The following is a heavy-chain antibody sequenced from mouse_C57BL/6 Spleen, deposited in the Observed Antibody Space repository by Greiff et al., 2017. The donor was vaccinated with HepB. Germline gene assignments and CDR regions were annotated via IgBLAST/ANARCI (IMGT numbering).Heavy chain of an antibody. V-gene: IGHV3-6*01. CDR1: GYSITSGYY. Sequence: EVKLVESGPGLVKPSQSLSLTCSVTGYSITSGYYWYWIRQFPGNKLEWMGYISYDGSNNYNPSHKKRNSITRDTYTNKFFLKLNSVTTEDTATYYCARGDYGNYRDYAMDYWGQGTTVTVSS. CDR3: ARGDYGNYRDYAMDY. CDR2: ISYDGSN. D-gene: IGHD2-1*01. J-gene: IGHJ4*01.